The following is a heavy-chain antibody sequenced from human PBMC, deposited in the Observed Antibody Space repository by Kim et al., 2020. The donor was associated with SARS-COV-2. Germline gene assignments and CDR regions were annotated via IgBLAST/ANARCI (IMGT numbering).Heavy chain of an antibody. J-gene: IGHJ4*02. V-gene: IGHV3-15*01. Sequence: GGSLRLSCAASGFTFTNAWMSWVRQAPGKGLEWVGHIKSKTDGGTTDYSAPVKGRFTISRDDSKNTLYLQMNSLKTEDTAVYYCTTDPRLELLARLDYWGQGTLVTVSS. CDR3: TTDPRLELLARLDY. CDR1: GFTFTNAW. CDR2: IKSKTDGGTT. D-gene: IGHD1-26*01.